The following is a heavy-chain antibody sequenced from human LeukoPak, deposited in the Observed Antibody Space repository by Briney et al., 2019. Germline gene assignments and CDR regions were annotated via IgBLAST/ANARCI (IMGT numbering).Heavy chain of an antibody. J-gene: IGHJ4*02. D-gene: IGHD2-15*01. CDR1: GYTFTSYD. CDR3: ARGAPGSYCSGGSCPYFDY. V-gene: IGHV1-8*01. CDR2: VNPNSGHT. Sequence: ASVKVSCKASGYTFTSYDVNWVRQATEQGLEWMGWVNPNSGHTGYAQKFQGRVTMTTNTSISTAYMELSSLRSEDTAVYYCARGAPGSYCSGGSCPYFDYWGQGTLVSVSS.